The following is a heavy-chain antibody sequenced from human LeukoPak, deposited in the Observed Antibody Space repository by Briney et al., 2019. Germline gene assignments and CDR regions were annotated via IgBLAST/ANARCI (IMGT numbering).Heavy chain of an antibody. CDR3: ARRGSGKVFDS. CDR2: IYSGGST. V-gene: IGHV3-66*01. Sequence: GGSLRLSCAASGFTVSSNYMSWVRQAPGKGLEWVSVIYSGGSTYYADSVKGRFTISRDNSKNTVHLQMNSLRVEDTAVYYCARRGSGKVFDSWGQGTLVTVSS. D-gene: IGHD2-15*01. J-gene: IGHJ4*02. CDR1: GFTVSSNY.